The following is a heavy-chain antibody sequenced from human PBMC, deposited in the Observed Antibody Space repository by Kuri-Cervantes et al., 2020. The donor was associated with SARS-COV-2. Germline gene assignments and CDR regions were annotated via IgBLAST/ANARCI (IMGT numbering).Heavy chain of an antibody. CDR1: GGSISSSSYY. V-gene: IGHV4-39*01. Sequence: SETLSLTCTVSGGSISSSSYYWGWIRQPPGKGLEWIGSIYYSGSTYYNPSLKSRVTIPVDTSKNQFSLKLSSVTAADTAVYYCARWTQQLVDGWYFDLWGRGTLVTVSS. CDR2: IYYSGST. D-gene: IGHD6-13*01. J-gene: IGHJ2*01. CDR3: ARWTQQLVDGWYFDL.